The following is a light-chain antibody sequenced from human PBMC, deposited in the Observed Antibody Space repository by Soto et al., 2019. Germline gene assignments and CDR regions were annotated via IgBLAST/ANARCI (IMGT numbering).Light chain of an antibody. V-gene: IGLV2-23*01. Sequence: QAASVSGSPGQSITISCTGTSSDVGSYKFVSWYQQHPVKAPKLMIYEGSKRPSGVSNRFSGSKSGNTASLTISGLQAEDEADYYCCSYAGSSTLVFGGGTKLTVL. CDR3: CSYAGSSTLV. CDR1: SSDVGSYKF. J-gene: IGLJ2*01. CDR2: EGS.